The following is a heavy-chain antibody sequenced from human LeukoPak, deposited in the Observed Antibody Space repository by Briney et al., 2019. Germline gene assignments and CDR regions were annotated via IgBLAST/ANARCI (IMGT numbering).Heavy chain of an antibody. CDR3: ARGVAAAGPDY. V-gene: IGHV3-21*01. Sequence: GGSLRLSCAASGFTFSSYSMNWVRQAPGKGLEWVSSISSSSSYIYYADSVKGRFTVSRDNAKNSLYLQMNSLRAEDTAVYYCARGVAAAGPDYWGQGTLVTVSS. CDR1: GFTFSSYS. J-gene: IGHJ4*02. CDR2: ISSSSSYI. D-gene: IGHD6-13*01.